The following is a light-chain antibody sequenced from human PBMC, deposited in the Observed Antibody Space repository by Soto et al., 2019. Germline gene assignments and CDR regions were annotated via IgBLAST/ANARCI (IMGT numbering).Light chain of an antibody. CDR2: AAS. Sequence: DIQMTQPPSSLSASVGDRVTITCRASQSINSYLNWYQQKPGKAPDLLIYAASSLYSGVPSRFSGSGSGTDFTLTISSLQPEDFATYYCQQSYSNPVTFGQGTRLEIK. CDR3: QQSYSNPVT. J-gene: IGKJ5*01. CDR1: QSINSY. V-gene: IGKV1-39*01.